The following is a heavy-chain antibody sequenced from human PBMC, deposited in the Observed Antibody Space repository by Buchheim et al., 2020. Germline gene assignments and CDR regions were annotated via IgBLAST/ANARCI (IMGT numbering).Heavy chain of an antibody. Sequence: EVQLVESGGGLVQPGGSLSLSCAASGFSFSDSAMNWVRQAPGKGPEWLSYITGTSTTRYADSVNGRFTISRDNAKNSLYLQMHSLRDEDTAFYYCARGRDHTFDYWGRGTL. CDR2: ITGTSTT. V-gene: IGHV3-69-1*02. J-gene: IGHJ4*02. CDR3: ARGRDHTFDY. CDR1: GFSFSDSA.